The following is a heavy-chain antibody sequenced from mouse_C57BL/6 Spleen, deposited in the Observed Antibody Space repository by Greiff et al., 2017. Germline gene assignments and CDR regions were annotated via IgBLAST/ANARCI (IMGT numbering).Heavy chain of an antibody. CDR3: ADDGGTTVVARVDD. Sequence: QVQLKQSGPELVKPGASVKISCKASGYAFSSSWMNWVKQRPGQGLEWIGRIYPGYGDTNYNGKFKGKATLTADKSSSTAYMQLSSLTSEDSAVYFCADDGGTTVVARVDDWGQGTTLTVSS. V-gene: IGHV1-82*01. D-gene: IGHD1-1*01. CDR1: GYAFSSSW. J-gene: IGHJ2*01. CDR2: IYPGYGDT.